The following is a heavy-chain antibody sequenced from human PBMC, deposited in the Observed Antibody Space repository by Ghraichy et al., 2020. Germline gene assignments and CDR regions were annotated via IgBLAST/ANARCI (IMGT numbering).Heavy chain of an antibody. CDR3: ARHTYGVGLES. V-gene: IGHV4-39*01. CDR1: GGSFSNSNYY. Sequence: SETLSLTCTVSGGSFSNSNYYWGWIRQPPGQGLEWIGSIFYNGNTYYNPSLKSRVTVSVDRSKTQFSLRLNSVVAADTAVYFCARHTYGVGLESWGQGTLVTGSS. CDR2: IFYNGNT. J-gene: IGHJ5*02. D-gene: IGHD3-3*01.